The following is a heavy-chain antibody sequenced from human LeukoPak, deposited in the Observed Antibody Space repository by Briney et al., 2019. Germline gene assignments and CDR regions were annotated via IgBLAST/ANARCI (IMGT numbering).Heavy chain of an antibody. V-gene: IGHV3-21*04. CDR2: ISSTGTYI. D-gene: IGHD6-13*01. CDR1: GFTFSSYS. J-gene: IGHJ4*02. CDR3: ATEPPAAGLDY. Sequence: GGSLRLSCAASGFTFSSYSMNWVRQAPGKGLEWVSFISSTGTYIYYADSLKGRFTISRDNAKNSLYLQMNSLRAEDTALYYCATEPPAAGLDYWGQGTLVTVSS.